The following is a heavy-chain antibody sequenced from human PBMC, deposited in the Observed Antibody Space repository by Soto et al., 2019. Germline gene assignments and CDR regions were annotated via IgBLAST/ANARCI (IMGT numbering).Heavy chain of an antibody. Sequence: QLQLQESGPGLVKPSESLSLTCTVSGGSISSSSYYWGWSRQPPGEGLEGIGSTYCSGSTYYNPTLTSRVTISVDTSKNQFSLKLTSVTAADTAVYYCARGRRYSSSWYSDYWGQGTLVTVSS. CDR1: GGSISSSSYY. V-gene: IGHV4-39*01. J-gene: IGHJ4*02. CDR3: ARGRRYSSSWYSDY. CDR2: TYCSGST. D-gene: IGHD6-13*01.